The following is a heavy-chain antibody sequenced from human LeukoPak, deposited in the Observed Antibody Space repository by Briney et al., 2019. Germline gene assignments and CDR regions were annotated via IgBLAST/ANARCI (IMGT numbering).Heavy chain of an antibody. D-gene: IGHD3-16*02. CDR1: GFTFSSYA. Sequence: GGSLSLSCSASGFTFSSYAMHWVRQAPGKGLEWVAVISYDGSNKYYADSVKGRFTISRDNSKNTLYLQMNSLRAEDTAVYYCARGSTVSCGWDAFDIWGQGTMVTVSS. CDR2: ISYDGSNK. CDR3: ARGSTVSCGWDAFDI. V-gene: IGHV3-30*04. J-gene: IGHJ3*02.